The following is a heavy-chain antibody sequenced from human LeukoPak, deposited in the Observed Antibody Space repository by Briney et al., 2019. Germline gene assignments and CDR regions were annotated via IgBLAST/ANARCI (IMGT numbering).Heavy chain of an antibody. V-gene: IGHV1-3*03. Sequence: ASVKVSCKASGYTFTSYAMHWVRQAPGQRLEWMGWINAGNGNTKYSQEFQGRVTITRDTSASTAYMELSSLRSEDMAVYYCARAEPFGGVIAYWGQGTLVTVSS. CDR3: ARAEPFGGVIAY. D-gene: IGHD3-16*02. CDR2: INAGNGNT. J-gene: IGHJ4*02. CDR1: GYTFTSYA.